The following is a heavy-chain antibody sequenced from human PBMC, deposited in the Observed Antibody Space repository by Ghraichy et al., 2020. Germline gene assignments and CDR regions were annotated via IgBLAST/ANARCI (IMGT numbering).Heavy chain of an antibody. CDR1: GGSISSSSYY. Sequence: SETLSLTCTVSGGSISSSSYYWGWIRQPPGKGLEWLGSIFYSGSTYYNPSLKSRVTISVDTSKNQFSLKLSSVTAADTAVFYCARSSGFLGVFDYWGQGTLVTVSS. V-gene: IGHV4-39*01. CDR3: ARSSGFLGVFDY. D-gene: IGHD3-3*01. J-gene: IGHJ4*02. CDR2: IFYSGST.